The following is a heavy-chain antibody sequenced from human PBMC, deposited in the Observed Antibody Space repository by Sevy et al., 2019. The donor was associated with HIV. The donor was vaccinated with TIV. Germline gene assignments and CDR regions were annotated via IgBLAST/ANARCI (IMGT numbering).Heavy chain of an antibody. D-gene: IGHD2-21*01. V-gene: IGHV1-2*02. Sequence: ASVKVSCKASGYTFTGYYMHWVRQAPGQGLEWMGWINPNSGGTNYAQKFQGRVTMTRDTSISTAYMELSRLRSDDTAVYYCARAISYSHDAFISGAKGQWSPSPQ. CDR3: ARAISYSHDAFIS. CDR2: INPNSGGT. CDR1: GYTFTGYY. J-gene: IGHJ3*02.